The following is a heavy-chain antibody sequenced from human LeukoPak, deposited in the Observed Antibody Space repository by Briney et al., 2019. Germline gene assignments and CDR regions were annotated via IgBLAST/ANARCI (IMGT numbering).Heavy chain of an antibody. V-gene: IGHV4-59*01. CDR2: IYYSGST. J-gene: IGHJ4*02. D-gene: IGHD5-12*01. CDR1: GGSISSYY. CDR3: ARDDSSGFLDY. Sequence: PSETLSLTCTVSGGSISSYYWSWIRQPPGKGLEWIGYIYYSGSTNYNPSLKSRVTISADTSKNQFSLKLSSVTAADTAVYYCARDDSSGFLDYWGQGTLVTVSS.